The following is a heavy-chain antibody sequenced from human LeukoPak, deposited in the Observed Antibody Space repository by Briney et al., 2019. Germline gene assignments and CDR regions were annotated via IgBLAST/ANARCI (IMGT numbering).Heavy chain of an antibody. CDR3: ARRVDATRWFDP. CDR2: INSDGTST. D-gene: IGHD2-15*01. V-gene: IGHV3-74*03. CDR1: GFTFSNYF. Sequence: GGSLRLSCAASGFTFSNYFMHWVRQAPGKGLVWVSRINSDGTSTMYADSVKGRFTISRDNAKTTLYLQMNSLRDEDTAVYYCARRVDATRWFDPWGQGTLVTVSS. J-gene: IGHJ5*02.